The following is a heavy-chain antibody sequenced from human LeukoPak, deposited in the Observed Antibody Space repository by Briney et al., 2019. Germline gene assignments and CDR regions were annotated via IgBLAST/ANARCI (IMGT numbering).Heavy chain of an antibody. Sequence: GESLKISCKGSGYSFSTNWIGWVRQMPGKGLEWMGIIYPGDSDTRYSPSFQGQVTISADKSISTAYLQWSSLKASDTAMYYCARRLRSGRFDYWGQGTLVTVSS. CDR1: GYSFSTNW. V-gene: IGHV5-51*01. CDR2: IYPGDSDT. J-gene: IGHJ4*02. D-gene: IGHD2-21*01. CDR3: ARRLRSGRFDY.